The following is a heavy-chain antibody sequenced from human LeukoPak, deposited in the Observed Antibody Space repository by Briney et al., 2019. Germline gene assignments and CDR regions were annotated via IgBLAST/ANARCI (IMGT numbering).Heavy chain of an antibody. CDR2: INHSGST. CDR3: ARGLPRNDFWSGFATSWFDH. J-gene: IGHJ5*02. D-gene: IGHD3-3*01. Sequence: PSETLSLTCAVYGGSFSGYYWSWIRQPPGKGLEWIGEINHSGSTNYNPSLRSRVTISLDRPKKQFSMKLSSVSVAETAVYYCARGLPRNDFWSGFATSWFDHWGRGTLVTVSS. V-gene: IGHV4-34*01. CDR1: GGSFSGYY.